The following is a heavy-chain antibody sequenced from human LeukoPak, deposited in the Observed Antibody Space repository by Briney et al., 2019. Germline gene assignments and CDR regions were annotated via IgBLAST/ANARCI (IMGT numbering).Heavy chain of an antibody. CDR1: GGSISSSSYY. J-gene: IGHJ4*02. CDR2: IYYSGST. V-gene: IGHV4-39*01. D-gene: IGHD3-22*01. Sequence: PSETLSLTCTVSGGSISSSSYYWGWIRQPPGKGLEWIGSIYYSGSTYYNPSLKSRVTISVDTSKNQFSLKLSSVTAADTAVYYCARHMYYYDSSGNDYWGQGTLVTVSS. CDR3: ARHMYYYDSSGNDY.